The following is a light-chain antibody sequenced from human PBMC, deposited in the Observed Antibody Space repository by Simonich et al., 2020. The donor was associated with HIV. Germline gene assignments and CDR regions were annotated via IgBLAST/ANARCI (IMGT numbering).Light chain of an antibody. V-gene: IGKV2-29*03. Sequence: DIVMTQTPLSLSVTPGQPASISCNSSQSLLHSDGKTYLYWYLQKPGQSPQLLMYEVSNRFSGVPDRFSGSGSGTDFTLKNSRVEAEDVGVYYCMQGTLLFTFGPGTKVDIK. J-gene: IGKJ3*01. CDR3: MQGTLLFT. CDR2: EVS. CDR1: QSLLHSDGKTY.